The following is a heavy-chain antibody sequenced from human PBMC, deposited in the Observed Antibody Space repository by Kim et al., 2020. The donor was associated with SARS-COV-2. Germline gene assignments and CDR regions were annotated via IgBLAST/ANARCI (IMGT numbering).Heavy chain of an antibody. CDR1: GFTFSNAW. V-gene: IGHV3-15*01. D-gene: IGHD3-16*02. CDR2: IKSKTDGGTT. J-gene: IGHJ4*02. CDR3: TVVPYYDYVWGSYRPDY. Sequence: GGSLRLSCAASGFTFSNAWMSWVRQAPGKGLEWVGRIKSKTDGGTTDYAAPVKGRFTISRDDSKNTLYLQMNSLKTEDTAVYYCTVVPYYDYVWGSYRPDYWGQGTLVTVSS.